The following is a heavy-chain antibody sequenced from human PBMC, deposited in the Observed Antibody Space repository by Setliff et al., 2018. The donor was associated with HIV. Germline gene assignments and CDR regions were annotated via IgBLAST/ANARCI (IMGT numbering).Heavy chain of an antibody. J-gene: IGHJ4*02. CDR2: IYYSGST. D-gene: IGHD6-6*01. CDR3: ARREYSSSSPPFDY. Sequence: SETLSLTCPVSGGSISSSSYYWGWIRQPPGKGLEWIGTIYYSGSTYSNPSLKSRVTMSVDTSKNQFSLKLISVTAADTAVYYCARREYSSSSPPFDYWGQGTLVTVSS. CDR1: GGSISSSSYY. V-gene: IGHV4-39*01.